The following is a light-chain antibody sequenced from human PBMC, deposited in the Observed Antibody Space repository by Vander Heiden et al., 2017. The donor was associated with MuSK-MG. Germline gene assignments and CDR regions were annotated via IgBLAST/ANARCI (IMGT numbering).Light chain of an antibody. V-gene: IGKV3D-15*01. J-gene: IGKJ3*01. CDR1: QSVSSN. Sequence: EIVMTQSPATLSVSPGERATLSCRASQSVSSNLAWYQQKPGQAPRLLIYGASTRATGIPARFSGSGSGTEFTLTISSLQSEDFAVYYCQQYNNWPPFTFGPGTKVXIK. CDR2: GAS. CDR3: QQYNNWPPFT.